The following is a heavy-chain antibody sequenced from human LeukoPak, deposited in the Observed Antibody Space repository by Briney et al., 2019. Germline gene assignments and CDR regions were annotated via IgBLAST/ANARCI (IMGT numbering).Heavy chain of an antibody. Sequence: GGSLRLSCAASGFTVSSNYMSWVRQAPGKGLEWVSYISSSGSTIYYADSVKGRFTISRDDAKNSLYLQMNSLRAEDTAVYYCAELGITMIGGVWGKGTTVTISS. CDR2: ISSSGSTI. D-gene: IGHD3-10*02. V-gene: IGHV3-11*04. CDR1: GFTVSSNY. J-gene: IGHJ6*04. CDR3: AELGITMIGGV.